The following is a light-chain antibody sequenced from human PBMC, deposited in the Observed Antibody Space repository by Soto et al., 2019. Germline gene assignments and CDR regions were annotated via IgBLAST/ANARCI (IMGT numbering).Light chain of an antibody. CDR1: RGISSN. J-gene: IGKJ1*01. V-gene: IGKV3-15*01. Sequence: IVMTQSPATLSVSPGERATLSCMASRGISSNLAWYQQKPGQAPRLLIYDASTRATGIPARFSGSGSGTEFTLTISSLQSGDFAVYYCHQYNNWPPWTFGQGTKVDIK. CDR2: DAS. CDR3: HQYNNWPPWT.